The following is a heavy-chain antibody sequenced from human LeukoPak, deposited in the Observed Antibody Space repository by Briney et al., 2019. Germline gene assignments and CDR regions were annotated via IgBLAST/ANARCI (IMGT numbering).Heavy chain of an antibody. Sequence: GGSLRLSCAASGFTFSSYVMHWVRQAPGKGLEWVANINQDGSKKFYVDSVKGRFTISRDNAKNALYLQMNSLRAEDTGVYFCARGQTLTFWGQGTLVTASS. CDR2: INQDGSKK. CDR3: ARGQTLTF. J-gene: IGHJ4*02. V-gene: IGHV3-7*01. CDR1: GFTFSSYV.